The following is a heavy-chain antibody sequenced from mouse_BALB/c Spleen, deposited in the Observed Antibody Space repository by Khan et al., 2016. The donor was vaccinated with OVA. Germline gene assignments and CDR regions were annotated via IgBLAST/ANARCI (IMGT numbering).Heavy chain of an antibody. J-gene: IGHJ2*01. Sequence: EVQLQESGPGLVKPSQSLSLTCTVTGYSITSGYGWNWIRQFPGNKLEWMGYISYSGSTNYNPSLQSRIPITLDTSKNQFFLQLNSVTAEDTATYYYARTARIKYWGQGTTLTVSS. CDR2: ISYSGST. D-gene: IGHD1-2*01. CDR1: GYSITSGYG. CDR3: ARTARIKY. V-gene: IGHV3-2*02.